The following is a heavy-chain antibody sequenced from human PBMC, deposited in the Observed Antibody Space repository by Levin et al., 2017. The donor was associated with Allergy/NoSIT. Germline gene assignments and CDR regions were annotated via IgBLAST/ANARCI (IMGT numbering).Heavy chain of an antibody. CDR2: IPHSGSA. Sequence: SQTLSLTCTVSGDSISRGDYYWTWIRHLPGKGLEWIGFIPHSGSASYNPSLKSRLTLSADTSKNHFSLKLASVTVADTAVYYCARDECAWFGECYGPDVWGQGTTVIVSS. J-gene: IGHJ6*02. D-gene: IGHD3-10*01. CDR3: ARDECAWFGECYGPDV. CDR1: GDSISRGDYY. V-gene: IGHV4-31*03.